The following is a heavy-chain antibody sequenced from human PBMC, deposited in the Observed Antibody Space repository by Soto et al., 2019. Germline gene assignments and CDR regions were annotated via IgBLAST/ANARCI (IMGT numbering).Heavy chain of an antibody. CDR3: ARVTIHPDAFDI. Sequence: SVKVSCKASGGTFSSYAISWVRQAPGQGLEWMGGIIPIFGTANYAQKFQGRVTITADESTSTAYMELSSLRSEDTAVYYCARVTIHPDAFDIWGQGTMVTVSS. V-gene: IGHV1-69*13. D-gene: IGHD3-10*01. CDR1: GGTFSSYA. CDR2: IIPIFGTA. J-gene: IGHJ3*02.